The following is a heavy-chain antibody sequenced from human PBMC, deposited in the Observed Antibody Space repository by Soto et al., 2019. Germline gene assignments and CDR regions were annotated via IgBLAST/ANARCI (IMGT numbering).Heavy chain of an antibody. V-gene: IGHV4-31*03. Sequence: LSLTCTVSRGSISSGGYYWSWIRQHPGKGLEWIGYIYYSGSTYYNPSLKSRVTISVDTSKNQFSLKLSSVTAADTAVYYCARVRGVVIYFDYGGQGTLVTVSS. J-gene: IGHJ4*02. CDR1: RGSISSGGYY. CDR2: IYYSGST. CDR3: ARVRGVVIYFDY. D-gene: IGHD3-3*01.